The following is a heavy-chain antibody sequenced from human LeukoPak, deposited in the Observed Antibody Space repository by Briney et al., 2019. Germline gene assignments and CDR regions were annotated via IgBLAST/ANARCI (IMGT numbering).Heavy chain of an antibody. J-gene: IGHJ4*02. D-gene: IGHD3-22*01. Sequence: GGSLRLSCAASGFTFSFYVMSWVRRAPGKGLEWVSSISSSGDVTFYTDPVKGRFTISRDNSKNTLYLQMNSLRAEDTAIYYCAKDRPNYYESNGHYYKRDGDYWGQGTLVTVSS. V-gene: IGHV3-23*01. CDR3: AKDRPNYYESNGHYYKRDGDY. CDR2: ISSSGDVT. CDR1: GFTFSFYV.